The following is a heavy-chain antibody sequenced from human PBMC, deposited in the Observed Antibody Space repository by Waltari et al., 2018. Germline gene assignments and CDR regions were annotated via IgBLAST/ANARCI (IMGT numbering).Heavy chain of an antibody. CDR2: IYHSGST. J-gene: IGHJ4*02. D-gene: IGHD6-13*01. Sequence: QVQLQESGPGLVKPSETLSLTCAVSGYSISSGYYWGWIRQPPGKGLEWIGRIYHSGSTYNTPSLRGGVTISVNTSKNQFSLKLSSVTAADTAGYYCARDHLSGWQQLVPQYFDYWGQGTLVTVSS. V-gene: IGHV4-38-2*02. CDR3: ARDHLSGWQQLVPQYFDY. CDR1: GYSISSGYY.